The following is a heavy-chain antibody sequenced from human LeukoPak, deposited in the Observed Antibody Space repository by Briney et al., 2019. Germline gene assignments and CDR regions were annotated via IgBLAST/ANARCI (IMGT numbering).Heavy chain of an antibody. CDR3: AKGSQGVITLYYFDY. CDR1: GFTFDDYA. J-gene: IGHJ4*02. V-gene: IGHV3-9*01. CDR2: ISWNSGSI. D-gene: IGHD3-22*01. Sequence: PGGSLRLSCAASGFTFDDYAMHWVRQAPGKGLEWVSGISWNSGSIGYADSVKGRFTISRDNAKNSLYLQMNSLRAEDTALYYCAKGSQGVITLYYFDYWGQGTLVTVSS.